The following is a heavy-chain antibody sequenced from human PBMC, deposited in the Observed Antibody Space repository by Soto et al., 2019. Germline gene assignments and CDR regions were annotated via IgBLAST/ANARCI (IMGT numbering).Heavy chain of an antibody. CDR3: ARGGVVPASIEVNWFDP. CDR1: GGSISIGGYY. D-gene: IGHD2-2*02. Sequence: QVQLQESGPGLVKPSQTLSLTCTVSGGSISIGGYYWSWIRQHPGKGLEWIGYIYYSGSFYYNTSLRSRVTISVDTSKDQFSLKLSSVTAADTAVYYCARGGVVPASIEVNWFDPWGQGTLVTVSS. CDR2: IYYSGSF. V-gene: IGHV4-31*03. J-gene: IGHJ5*02.